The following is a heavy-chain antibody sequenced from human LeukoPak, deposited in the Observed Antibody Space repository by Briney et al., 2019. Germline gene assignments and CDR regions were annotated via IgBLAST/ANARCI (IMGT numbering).Heavy chain of an antibody. D-gene: IGHD3-3*01. CDR1: GDSISTYY. V-gene: IGHV4-59*12. J-gene: IGHJ6*02. CDR2: IYYSGST. CDR3: ATHYAFWSPDYYYYGMDV. Sequence: PSETLSLTCTVSGDSISTYYWSWIRQPPGKGLEWIGYIYYSGSTNYNPSLKSRVTMSLDTSKNQFSLKLSSVTAEDTAVYYCATHYAFWSPDYYYYGMDVWGQGTTVTVSS.